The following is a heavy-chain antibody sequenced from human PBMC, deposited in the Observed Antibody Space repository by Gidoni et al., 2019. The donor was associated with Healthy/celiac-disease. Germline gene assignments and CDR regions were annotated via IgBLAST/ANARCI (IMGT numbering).Heavy chain of an antibody. D-gene: IGHD4-4*01. J-gene: IGHJ3*02. V-gene: IGHV3-30-3*01. Sequence: QVQLVESGGGVVQPGRSLRLSCAASGFTFSSYAMHWVRQAPGKGLEWVAVISYDGSNKYYADSVKGRFTISRDNSKNMLYLQMNSLRAEDTAVYYCARENRVTYDAFDIWGQGTMVTVSS. CDR1: GFTFSSYA. CDR3: ARENRVTYDAFDI. CDR2: ISYDGSNK.